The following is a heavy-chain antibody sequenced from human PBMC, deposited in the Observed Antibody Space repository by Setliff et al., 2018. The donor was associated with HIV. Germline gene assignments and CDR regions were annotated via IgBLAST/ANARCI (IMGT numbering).Heavy chain of an antibody. Sequence: GGSLRLSCAASGFIFSSYSINWVRQAPGKGLEWLSSITRDGTTKNYADSVKGRFTISRDNAKNSLYLQMNSLRVEDTAVYYCARDHLFAFDIWGQGTMVTV. J-gene: IGHJ3*02. CDR2: ITRDGTTK. V-gene: IGHV3-48*03. CDR3: ARDHLFAFDI. CDR1: GFIFSSYS.